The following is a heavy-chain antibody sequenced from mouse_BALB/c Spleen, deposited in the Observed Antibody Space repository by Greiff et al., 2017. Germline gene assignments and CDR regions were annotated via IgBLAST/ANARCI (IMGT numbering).Heavy chain of an antibody. J-gene: IGHJ3*01. CDR3: ALYSGLAY. V-gene: IGHV14-3*02. CDR1: GFNIKDTY. Sequence: DVKLVESGAELVKPGASVKLSCTASGFNIKDTYMHWVKQRPEQGLEWIGRIDPANGNTKYDPKFQGKATITADTSSNTAYLQLSSLTSEDTAVYYGALYSGLAYWGQGTLVTVSA. CDR2: IDPANGNT. D-gene: IGHD1-1*01.